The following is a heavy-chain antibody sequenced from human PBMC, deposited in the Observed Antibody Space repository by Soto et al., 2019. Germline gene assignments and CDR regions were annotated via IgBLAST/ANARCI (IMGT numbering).Heavy chain of an antibody. D-gene: IGHD3-22*01. CDR2: ISAYNGNT. Sequence: GASVKVSCKASGYTFTGYYMHWVRQAPGQGLEWMGWISAYNGNTNYAQKLQGRVTMTTDTSTSTAYMELRGLRSDDTAVYYCAREFGYDSSGYYPVTNDYWGQGTLVTVSS. CDR1: GYTFTGYY. J-gene: IGHJ4*02. CDR3: AREFGYDSSGYYPVTNDY. V-gene: IGHV1-18*04.